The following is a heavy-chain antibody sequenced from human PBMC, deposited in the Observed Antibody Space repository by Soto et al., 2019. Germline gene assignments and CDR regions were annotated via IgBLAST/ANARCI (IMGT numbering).Heavy chain of an antibody. CDR1: AFTFSNYA. J-gene: IGHJ6*03. CDR2: ISGSDGST. D-gene: IGHD4-17*01. Sequence: GGSLSLSCAASAFTFSNYAMNWVRQAPGEGLEWVSTISGSDGSTHYADSVEGRFTISRDNSKNTLSLQMNSLRADDTAVYYCAKSGDFGRYFYYMDVWGKGTTVTVSS. CDR3: AKSGDFGRYFYYMDV. V-gene: IGHV3-23*01.